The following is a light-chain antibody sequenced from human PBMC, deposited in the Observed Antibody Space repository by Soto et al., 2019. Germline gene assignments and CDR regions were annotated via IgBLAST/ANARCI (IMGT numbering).Light chain of an antibody. CDR3: GTWDSSLSALNWE. Sequence: QSVLTQPPSVSAAPGQKVTISCSGSSSNIGNNYVSWYQQLPGTAPKLLIYDNNKRPSGIPDRFSGSKSGTSATLGITGLQTGDEADYYCGTWDSSLSALNWEFGGGTKLTVL. CDR2: DNN. J-gene: IGLJ3*02. CDR1: SSNIGNNY. V-gene: IGLV1-51*01.